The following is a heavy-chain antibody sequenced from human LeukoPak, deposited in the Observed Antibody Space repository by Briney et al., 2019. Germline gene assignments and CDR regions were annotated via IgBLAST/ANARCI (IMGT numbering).Heavy chain of an antibody. J-gene: IGHJ4*02. CDR1: GYTFTSYD. CDR3: ARGESTNMVRGVGVGNGY. D-gene: IGHD3-10*01. Sequence: GASAKVSCKASGYTFTSYDINWVRQATGQGLEWMGWMNPNSGNTGYAQKFQGRVTMTRNTSISTAYMELSSLRSEDTAVYYCARGESTNMVRGVGVGNGYWGQGTLVTVSS. CDR2: MNPNSGNT. V-gene: IGHV1-8*01.